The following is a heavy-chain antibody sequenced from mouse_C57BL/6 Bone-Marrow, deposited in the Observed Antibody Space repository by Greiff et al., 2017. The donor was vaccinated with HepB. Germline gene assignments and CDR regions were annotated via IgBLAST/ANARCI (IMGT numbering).Heavy chain of an antibody. CDR1: GYTFTSYW. J-gene: IGHJ3*01. CDR3: ARSTGTECAY. D-gene: IGHD4-1*01. CDR2: INPSSGYT. Sequence: VQLQQSGAELAKPGASVKLSCKASGYTFTSYWMHWVKQRPGQGLEWIGYINPSSGYTKYNQKFKDKDTLTADKSSSTAYMQLSSLTYEDSAVYYCARSTGTECAYWGQGTLVTVSA. V-gene: IGHV1-7*01.